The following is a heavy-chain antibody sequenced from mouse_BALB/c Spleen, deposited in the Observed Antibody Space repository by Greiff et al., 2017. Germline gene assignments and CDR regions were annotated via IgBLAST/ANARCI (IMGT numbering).Heavy chain of an antibody. CDR2: IRLKSNNYAT. Sequence: EVMLVESGGGLVQPGGSMKLSCVASGFTFSNYWMNWVRQSPEKGLEWVAEIRLKSNNYATHYAESVKGRFTISRDDSKSSVYLQMNNLRAEDTGIYYCTRERYGHYYAMDYWGQGTSVTVSS. CDR1: GFTFSNYW. CDR3: TRERYGHYYAMDY. J-gene: IGHJ4*01. D-gene: IGHD2-10*02. V-gene: IGHV6-6*02.